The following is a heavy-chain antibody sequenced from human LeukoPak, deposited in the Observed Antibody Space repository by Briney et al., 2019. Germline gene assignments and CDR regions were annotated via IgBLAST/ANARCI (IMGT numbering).Heavy chain of an antibody. CDR3: AKAHRPYGTYYFDY. D-gene: IGHD4-17*01. V-gene: IGHV3-9*01. CDR2: ISWNSGSI. Sequence: GGSLRLSCAASGFTFDDYAMHWVRQAPGKGLEWVSGISWNSGSIGYADSVKGRFTISRDNAKNSLYLQMNSLRAEDTALYYCAKAHRPYGTYYFDYWGQGTLVTVSP. J-gene: IGHJ4*02. CDR1: GFTFDDYA.